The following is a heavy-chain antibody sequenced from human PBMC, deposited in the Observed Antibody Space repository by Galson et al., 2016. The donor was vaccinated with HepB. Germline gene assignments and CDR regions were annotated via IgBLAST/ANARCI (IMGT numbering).Heavy chain of an antibody. Sequence: SLRLSCAASGFSFGTYAIHWVRQAPDKGLEWLAVISYDGTKRHYAESVKGRFTVSRDNSKNVLFLEMNSLRPDDTSVYYCARDQGATVTKYFFLFLDVWGPGTSVTVS. CDR1: GFSFGTYA. D-gene: IGHD4-17*01. CDR3: ARDQGATVTKYFFLFLDV. J-gene: IGHJ6*02. CDR2: ISYDGTKR. V-gene: IGHV3-30*04.